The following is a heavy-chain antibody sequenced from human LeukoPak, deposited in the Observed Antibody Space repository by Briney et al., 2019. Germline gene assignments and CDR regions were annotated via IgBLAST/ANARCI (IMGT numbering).Heavy chain of an antibody. CDR2: ISYDGSYK. V-gene: IGHV3-30*18. D-gene: IGHD6-13*01. Sequence: GGSLRLSCAASEFTFSTYGMHWVRQAPGKGREWVAVISYDGSYKFYADSVKGRFTISRDNSKSTLYLQMNSLRAEDTAVYYCAKDRYSGLNTIDYWGQGTLVTVSS. CDR3: AKDRYSGLNTIDY. J-gene: IGHJ4*02. CDR1: EFTFSTYG.